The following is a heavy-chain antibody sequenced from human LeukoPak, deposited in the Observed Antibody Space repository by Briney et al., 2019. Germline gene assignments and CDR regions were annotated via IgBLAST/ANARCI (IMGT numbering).Heavy chain of an antibody. CDR1: GYTFTSYG. CDR2: ISAYNGNT. Sequence: ASVKVSCKASGYTFTSYGISWVRQAPGQGLEWMGWISAYNGNTNYAQKLQGRVTMTTDTSTSTAYMELRSLRSDDTAVYYCVRVGFSGRPNDAFDIWGQGTMVTVSS. V-gene: IGHV1-18*01. D-gene: IGHD1-26*01. J-gene: IGHJ3*02. CDR3: VRVGFSGRPNDAFDI.